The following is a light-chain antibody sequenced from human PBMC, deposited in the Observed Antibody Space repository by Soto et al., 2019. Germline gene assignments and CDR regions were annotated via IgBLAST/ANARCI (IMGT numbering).Light chain of an antibody. Sequence: DGVMTQSPLSLPVTPGEPASISCRSSQSLLHSNGYNYLDWYLQKPGQSPQLLIYLGSNRVSGVPDRFSGSGSGTDFTLKISRVEAEDVGVYYCMQPLQSWTFGQGTKVDIK. J-gene: IGKJ1*01. CDR1: QSLLHSNGYNY. CDR3: MQPLQSWT. V-gene: IGKV2-28*01. CDR2: LGS.